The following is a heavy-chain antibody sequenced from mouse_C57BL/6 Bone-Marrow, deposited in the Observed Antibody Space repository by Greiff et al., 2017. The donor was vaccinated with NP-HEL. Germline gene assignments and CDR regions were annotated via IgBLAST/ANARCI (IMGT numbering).Heavy chain of an antibody. D-gene: IGHD2-4*01. CDR1: GYSITSDY. CDR3: ARGDDYDKYAMDY. V-gene: IGHV3-8*01. J-gene: IGHJ4*01. Sequence: DVKLQESGPGLAKPSQTLSLTCSVTGYSITSDYWNWIRKFPGNKLEYMGYISYSGSTYYNPSPKSRISITRDTSKNQYYLQLNSVTTADTATYYCARGDDYDKYAMDYWGQGTSVTVSS. CDR2: ISYSGST.